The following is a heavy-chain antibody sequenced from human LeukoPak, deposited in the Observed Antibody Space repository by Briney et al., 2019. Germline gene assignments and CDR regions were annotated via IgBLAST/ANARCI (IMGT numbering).Heavy chain of an antibody. J-gene: IGHJ4*02. D-gene: IGHD6-13*01. CDR3: ARDASIAAAGGATYLDY. CDR2: INPSGGST. V-gene: IGHV1-46*01. Sequence: ASVKVSCKASGYTFISYYMHWVRQAPGQGLEWMGIINPSGGSTSYAQKFQGRVTMTRDTSTSTVYMELSSLRSEDTAVYYCARDASIAAAGGATYLDYWGQGTLVTVSS. CDR1: GYTFISYY.